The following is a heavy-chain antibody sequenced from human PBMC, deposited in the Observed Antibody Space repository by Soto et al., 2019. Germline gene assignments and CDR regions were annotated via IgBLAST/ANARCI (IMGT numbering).Heavy chain of an antibody. CDR2: IYYGGST. J-gene: IGHJ4*02. V-gene: IGHV4-31*03. Sequence: QVQLQESGPGLVKPSQTLSLTCTVSGGSISSDESYWSWIRQRPGKGLEWIGYIYYGGSTYYNPSLESRITISVDTSKNQFSRNLSSVTAADTAVYYCAREVAATTHLDYWGQGTLVTVSA. D-gene: IGHD5-12*01. CDR3: AREVAATTHLDY. CDR1: GGSISSDESY.